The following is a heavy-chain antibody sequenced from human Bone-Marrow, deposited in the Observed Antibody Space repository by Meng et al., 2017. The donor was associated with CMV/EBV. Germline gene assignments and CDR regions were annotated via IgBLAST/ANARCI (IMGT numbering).Heavy chain of an antibody. CDR2: IKEDGSEN. Sequence: GESLKISCAASGFSVGSHWMSWVRQAPGKGLEWVANIKEDGSENDYVDSVKGRFTISRDNAKKSLYLQMNSLRDEDTAVYYCARDQHLMYSSSWHDAFDIWGQGTMVTVSS. CDR3: ARDQHLMYSSSWHDAFDI. CDR1: GFSVGSHW. J-gene: IGHJ3*02. D-gene: IGHD6-13*01. V-gene: IGHV3-7*01.